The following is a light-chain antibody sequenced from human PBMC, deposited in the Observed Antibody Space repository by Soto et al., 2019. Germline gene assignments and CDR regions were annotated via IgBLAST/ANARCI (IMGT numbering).Light chain of an antibody. CDR3: QQYGSSPLT. Sequence: EIVLTQSPGTLSLSPGERATLSCRASQSVSRSYLAWYQQTPGQAPSLLIYGASSRATGIPDRFSGSGSGTDFTLTISRLEPEDFAVYYCQQYGSSPLTFGGGTKVEIK. CDR1: QSVSRSY. CDR2: GAS. V-gene: IGKV3-20*01. J-gene: IGKJ4*01.